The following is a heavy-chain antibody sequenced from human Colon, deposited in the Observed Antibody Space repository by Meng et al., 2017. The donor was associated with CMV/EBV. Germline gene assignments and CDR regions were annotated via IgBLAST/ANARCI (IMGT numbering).Heavy chain of an antibody. CDR2: ISYDGSNK. Sequence: GESLKISCAASGFTFSSYAMHWVRQAPGKGLEWVAVISYDGSNKYYADSVKGRFTISRDNSKNTLYLQMNSLRAEDTAVYYCARQASGSYYEGLGYWGQGTLVTVS. V-gene: IGHV3-30-3*01. J-gene: IGHJ4*02. CDR1: GFTFSSYA. D-gene: IGHD1-26*01. CDR3: ARQASGSYYEGLGY.